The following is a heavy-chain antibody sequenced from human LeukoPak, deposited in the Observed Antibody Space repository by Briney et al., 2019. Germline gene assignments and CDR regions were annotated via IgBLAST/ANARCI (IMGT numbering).Heavy chain of an antibody. Sequence: ASVKVSCKASGYTFTGYYMHWVRQAPGQGLEWMGWINPNSGGTNYAQKFQGRVTMTRDTSISTAYMELSRLRSDDTAVYYCARGRSQLRFFSEGSWFDPWGQGTLVTVSS. D-gene: IGHD3-3*01. CDR1: GYTFTGYY. CDR2: INPNSGGT. J-gene: IGHJ5*02. V-gene: IGHV1-2*02. CDR3: ARGRSQLRFFSEGSWFDP.